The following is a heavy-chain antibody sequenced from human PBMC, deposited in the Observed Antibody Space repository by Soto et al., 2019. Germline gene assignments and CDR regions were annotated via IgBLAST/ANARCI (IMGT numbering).Heavy chain of an antibody. CDR3: ARGDYYDSSGYYSNYYYYGMDV. CDR1: GGTFSSYA. J-gene: IGHJ6*02. V-gene: IGHV1-69*13. Sequence: SVKVSCKASGGTFSSYATSWVRQAPGQGLEWMGGIIPIFGTANYAQKFQGRVTITADESTSTAYMELSSLRSEDTAVYYCARGDYYDSSGYYSNYYYYGMDVWGQGTTVTVSS. CDR2: IIPIFGTA. D-gene: IGHD3-22*01.